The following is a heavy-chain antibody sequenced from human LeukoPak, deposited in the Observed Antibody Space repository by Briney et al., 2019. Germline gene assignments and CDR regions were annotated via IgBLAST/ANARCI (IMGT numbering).Heavy chain of an antibody. J-gene: IGHJ4*02. D-gene: IGHD2-21*02. V-gene: IGHV1-69*01. CDR1: GGTFSSYA. CDR2: IIPIFGTA. CDR3: ASSYCGGDCYSGY. Sequence: SVKVSCKASGGTFSSYAISWVRQPPGQGLEWMGGIIPIFGTANYAQKFQGRVTITADESTSTAYMELSSLRSEDTAVYYCASSYCGGDCYSGYWGQGTLVTVSS.